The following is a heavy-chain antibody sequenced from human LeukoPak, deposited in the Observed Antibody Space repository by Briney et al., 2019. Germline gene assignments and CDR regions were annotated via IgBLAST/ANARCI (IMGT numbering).Heavy chain of an antibody. CDR1: GGTFSSYA. V-gene: IGHV1-69*04. J-gene: IGHJ4*02. CDR2: IIPILGIA. D-gene: IGHD2-15*01. CDR3: VRDPETLVVVAGGYFDY. Sequence: SVKVSCKASGGTFSSYAISWMRQAPGQGLEWMGRIIPILGIANYAQKFQGRVTITADKSTSTAYMELSSLRSEDTAVYYCVRDPETLVVVAGGYFDYWGQGTLVTVSS.